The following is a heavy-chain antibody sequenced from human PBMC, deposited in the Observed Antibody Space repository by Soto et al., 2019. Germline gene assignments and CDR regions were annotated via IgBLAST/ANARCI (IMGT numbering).Heavy chain of an antibody. CDR2: ISYDGSNK. V-gene: IGHV3-30*18. CDR3: AKPSSSSYYYYYGMDV. CDR1: GLTFSSYG. D-gene: IGHD6-6*01. Sequence: PXVSLRLACAACGLTFSSYGMHWVGQAPGKGLEWVAVISYDGSNKYYADSVKGRFTISRDNSKNTLYLQMNSLRAEDTAVYYCAKPSSSSYYYYYGMDVCGQRTTVTVSS. J-gene: IGHJ6*02.